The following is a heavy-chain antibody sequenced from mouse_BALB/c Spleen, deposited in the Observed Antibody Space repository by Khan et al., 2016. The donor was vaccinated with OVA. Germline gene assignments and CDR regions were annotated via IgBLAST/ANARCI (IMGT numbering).Heavy chain of an antibody. V-gene: IGHV5-6*01. J-gene: IGHJ3*01. Sequence: EVELVESGRDLVKPGGSLKLSCAASGFTFSSYSMSWVRQTPDKRLEWVASISSGGDYTYYPDSVKGRFTISRDNAKNTLYLQMSDLKSEDTAMYYCADHLTVSFAYWGQGTLVTVSA. CDR3: ADHLTVSFAY. CDR1: GFTFSSYS. CDR2: ISSGGDYT. D-gene: IGHD4-1*01.